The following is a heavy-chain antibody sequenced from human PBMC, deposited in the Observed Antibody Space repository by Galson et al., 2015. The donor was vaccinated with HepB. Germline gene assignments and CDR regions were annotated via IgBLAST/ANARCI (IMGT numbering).Heavy chain of an antibody. CDR2: VNGGATNA. CDR3: ARASGTPRGRFDS. J-gene: IGHJ5*01. V-gene: IGHV3-23*01. Sequence: SLRLSCAASGFTFSSFAMNWVRQAPGKGLEWVAAVNGGATNANYADSVKGRFTVSRDNSVETLFLQMDGLRADDTAVYYCARASGTPRGRFDSWGQGTLVSVSS. CDR1: GFTFSSFA.